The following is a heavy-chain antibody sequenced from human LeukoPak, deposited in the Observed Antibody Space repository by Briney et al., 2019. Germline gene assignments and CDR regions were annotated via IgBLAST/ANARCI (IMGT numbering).Heavy chain of an antibody. V-gene: IGHV3-15*01. D-gene: IGHD3-22*01. Sequence: GGSLRLSCAASGFTFSNAWMSWVRQAPGKGLEWLGRIRSETDGGTTDYAAPVKGRFTISRDDSKNTLYLQMNSLKTEDTAVYYCTTDQNAYYYDSSGWYNWFDPWGQGTLVTVSS. CDR1: GFTFSNAW. J-gene: IGHJ5*02. CDR3: TTDQNAYYYDSSGWYNWFDP. CDR2: IRSETDGGTT.